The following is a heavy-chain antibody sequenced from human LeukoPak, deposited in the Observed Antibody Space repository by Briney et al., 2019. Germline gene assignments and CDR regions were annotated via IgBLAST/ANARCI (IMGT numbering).Heavy chain of an antibody. J-gene: IGHJ4*02. Sequence: GGSLRLSCAASGFTFSTYAMHWVRQAPGKGLEYVSAISSDGDSTYYANSVKGRFTISRDNSKNTLYLQMGSPRAEDMAVYYCARSEQQDFGDYEFDYWGQGTLVTVSS. V-gene: IGHV3-64*01. D-gene: IGHD4-17*01. CDR2: ISSDGDST. CDR3: ARSEQQDFGDYEFDY. CDR1: GFTFSTYA.